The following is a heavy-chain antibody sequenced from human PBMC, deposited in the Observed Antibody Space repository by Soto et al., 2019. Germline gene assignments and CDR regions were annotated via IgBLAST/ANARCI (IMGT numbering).Heavy chain of an antibody. J-gene: IGHJ4*02. D-gene: IGHD2-15*01. V-gene: IGHV1-18*01. CDR1: SYTITSYG. CDR2: MSAYNGDT. Sequence: QVKLVQPGGEVKKPGASVKVSCKASSYTITSYGISWVRQAPGQGLEWRGWMSAYNGDTDHAQKLQGRVTMPTDTSKSTAYMELGSRGSADTAVYYSAIVYDIVVVAADYWGQGTLVTVSS. CDR3: AIVYDIVVVAADY.